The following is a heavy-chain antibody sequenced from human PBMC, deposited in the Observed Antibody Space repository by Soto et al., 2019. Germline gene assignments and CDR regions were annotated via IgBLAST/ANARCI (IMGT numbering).Heavy chain of an antibody. Sequence: SETLSLTCTVSGGSISSGRYYWGWVRQPPGKGLEWIGSIYYSGSTYYNPSRKSRVTISVDTSKNQFSLKLSSVTAADTAVYYCARQRGGSSWYYYYDGMDVWGQGTTVT. V-gene: IGHV4-39*01. D-gene: IGHD6-13*01. CDR2: IYYSGST. CDR3: ARQRGGSSWYYYYDGMDV. CDR1: GGSISSGRYY. J-gene: IGHJ6*02.